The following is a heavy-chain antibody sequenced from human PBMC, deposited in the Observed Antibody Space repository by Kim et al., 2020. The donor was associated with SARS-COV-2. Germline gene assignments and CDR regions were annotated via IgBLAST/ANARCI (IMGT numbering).Heavy chain of an antibody. J-gene: IGHJ6*02. D-gene: IGHD6-13*01. CDR3: ARSNAAARFRLDV. V-gene: IGHV3-13*04. CDR2: TGTTDNT. Sequence: GGSLRLSCVGSGFSFSRFDMSWVRQRPGKGLEWVAATGTTDNTFYSVSAKGRFSVSREDATSSFYLQMNSLTAGDTAVYYCARSNAAARFRLDVWGQGTRVIVSS. CDR1: GFSFSRFD.